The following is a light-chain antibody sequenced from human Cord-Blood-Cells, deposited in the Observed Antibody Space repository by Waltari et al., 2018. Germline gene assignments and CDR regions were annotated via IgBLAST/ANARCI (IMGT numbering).Light chain of an antibody. Sequence: EIVFTQYPAPLALSPGERATLSCRASQSVSSYLAWYQQKPGQAPRLLIYDASNMATGTPARFSGSGSGTDFTLTISSLEPEDFAVYYCQQRSNWPTFGQGTKVEIK. V-gene: IGKV3-11*01. CDR1: QSVSSY. CDR3: QQRSNWPT. J-gene: IGKJ1*01. CDR2: DAS.